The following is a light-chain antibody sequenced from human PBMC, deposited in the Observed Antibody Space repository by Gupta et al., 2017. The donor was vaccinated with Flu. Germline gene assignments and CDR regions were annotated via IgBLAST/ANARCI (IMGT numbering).Light chain of an antibody. CDR1: QSISSW. Sequence: VGDRVTITCRASQSISSWLAWYQQKAGKAPKLLIYQASNLETGVPSRFSGSGSGTEFTLTISSLQPDDFATYYCQQYNNYWTFGQGTKVEIK. V-gene: IGKV1-5*03. J-gene: IGKJ1*01. CDR3: QQYNNYWT. CDR2: QAS.